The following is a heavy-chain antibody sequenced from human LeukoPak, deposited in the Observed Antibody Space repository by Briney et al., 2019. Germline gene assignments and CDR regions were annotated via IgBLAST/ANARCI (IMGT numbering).Heavy chain of an antibody. D-gene: IGHD2-2*01. CDR2: IIPIFGTT. J-gene: IGHJ4*02. CDR1: GGTVSSYA. Sequence: SVKVSCKASGGTVSSYAISWVRQAPGQGLEWMGRIIPIFGTTNYAQKFQGRVTITTDESTSTAYMELSSLRSEDTAVYYCARGSLPIIVVPAALDDWGQGTLVTVSS. CDR3: ARGSLPIIVVPAALDD. V-gene: IGHV1-69*05.